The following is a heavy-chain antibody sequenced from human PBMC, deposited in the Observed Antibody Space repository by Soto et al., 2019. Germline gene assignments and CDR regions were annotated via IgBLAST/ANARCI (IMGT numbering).Heavy chain of an antibody. J-gene: IGHJ4*02. D-gene: IGHD3-22*01. CDR3: ATIGHYYDSAGYYYERGFDY. Sequence: QVQLVQSGAEVKKPGSSVKVSCKTSGGSLNITWVRQAPGQGLEWVGGFIPIFGTPNYAQKFQGRVTIIADESASTVYMELSSLRSEDTAVYYCATIGHYYDSAGYYYERGFDYWGQGTLVTVSS. CDR2: FIPIFGTP. V-gene: IGHV1-69*12. CDR1: GGSLN.